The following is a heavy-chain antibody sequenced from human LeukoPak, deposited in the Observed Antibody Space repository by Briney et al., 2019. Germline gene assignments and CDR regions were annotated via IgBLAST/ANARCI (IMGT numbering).Heavy chain of an antibody. CDR1: GFTFSTYS. J-gene: IGHJ3*02. V-gene: IGHV3-48*01. Sequence: GSLRLSCAASGFTFSTYSMNWVRQAPGKGLEWASYISGSSGTIYYADSVKGRFTISRDNSKNTLYLQMGSLRAEDMAVYYCARSTREYSSGWYDAFDIWGQGTMVTVSS. D-gene: IGHD6-19*01. CDR3: ARSTREYSSGWYDAFDI. CDR2: ISGSSGTI.